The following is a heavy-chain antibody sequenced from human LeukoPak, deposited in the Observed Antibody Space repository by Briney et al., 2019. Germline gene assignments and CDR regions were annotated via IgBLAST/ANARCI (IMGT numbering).Heavy chain of an antibody. J-gene: IGHJ3*02. CDR2: ISYDGSNK. D-gene: IGHD3-22*01. CDR3: ASSLRYYDSSGYYYTGAFDI. CDR1: GFTFSGYA. Sequence: GGSLRLSCAASGFTFSGYAMHWVRQAPGKGLEGVAVISYDGSNKYYADSVKGRFTISRDNSKNTLYLQMNSLRAEDTAVYYCASSLRYYDSSGYYYTGAFDIWGQGTMVTVSS. V-gene: IGHV3-30-3*01.